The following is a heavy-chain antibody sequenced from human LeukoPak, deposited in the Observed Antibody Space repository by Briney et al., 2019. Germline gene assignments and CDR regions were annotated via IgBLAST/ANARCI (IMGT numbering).Heavy chain of an antibody. CDR1: GHTFTGYY. V-gene: IGHV1-2*02. Sequence: ASVKVSCKASGHTFTGYYIHWVRQAPGQGLEWMGWINPNSGGTNYAQKFQGRVTMTRDTSNSTAYMELSRLRSDDTAVYYCAILTVTNFDYWGQGTLVTVSS. J-gene: IGHJ4*02. CDR3: AILTVTNFDY. CDR2: INPNSGGT. D-gene: IGHD1-14*01.